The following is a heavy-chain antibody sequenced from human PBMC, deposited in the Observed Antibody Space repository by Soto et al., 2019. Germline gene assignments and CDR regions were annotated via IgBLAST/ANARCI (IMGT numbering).Heavy chain of an antibody. J-gene: IGHJ3*02. CDR2: IYWSGDE. CDR1: GFSLSTSGVG. CDR3: ARVLATLPVVAFDI. D-gene: IGHD3-3*02. V-gene: IGHV2-5*01. Sequence: QGTLKESGPTLVKPTQPLTLTCSFSGFSLSTSGVGVGWIRQSPGKAPEWLALIYWSGDEHYRPSLKSRLSIIKDTSKNHVVLMMSDMDPVDTATYYCARVLATLPVVAFDIWGQGTMVTVSS.